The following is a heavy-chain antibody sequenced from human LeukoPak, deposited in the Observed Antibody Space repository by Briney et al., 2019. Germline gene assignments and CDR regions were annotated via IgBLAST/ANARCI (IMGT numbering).Heavy chain of an antibody. CDR1: GFTVSSYA. CDR3: AKGGYYDSSGYPAFDI. V-gene: IGHV3-23*01. Sequence: GGSLRLSCAASGFTVSSYAMSWVRQTPGKGLEWVSAISGSGGSTYYVDSAKDRFTISRDNSKNTLYLQMNSLRAEDTAVYYCAKGGYYDSSGYPAFDIWGQGTMVTVSS. D-gene: IGHD3-22*01. J-gene: IGHJ3*02. CDR2: ISGSGGST.